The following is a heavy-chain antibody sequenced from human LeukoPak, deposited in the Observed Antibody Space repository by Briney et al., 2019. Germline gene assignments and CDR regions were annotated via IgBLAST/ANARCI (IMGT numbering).Heavy chain of an antibody. CDR2: INPSGGST. D-gene: IGHD3-22*01. CDR3: ARDLVNYYDSSGYYPRGDRRYFDL. J-gene: IGHJ2*01. V-gene: IGHV1-46*01. CDR1: GYTFTYYY. Sequence: ASVKVSCKASGYTFTYYYIHWVRQAPGQGLEWMGIINPSGGSTSYAHKFQGRVTLTRDMSTSTVYMELSSQRSEDTAVYYCARDLVNYYDSSGYYPRGDRRYFDLWGRGTLVTVSS.